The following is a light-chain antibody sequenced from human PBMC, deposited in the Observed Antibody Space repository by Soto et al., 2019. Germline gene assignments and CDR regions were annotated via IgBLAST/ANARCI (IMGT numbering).Light chain of an antibody. CDR1: QSVGSSY. CDR2: GAS. V-gene: IGKV3-20*01. Sequence: EIVLTQSPGTLSLSPGERATLSCRASQSVGSSYLAWYQQKPGQAPRLLIYGASSRATGIPDRFSGSGSGTDFTITISRLEPEDFAVYYCQQYDSSPWTFGQGTNVEIK. CDR3: QQYDSSPWT. J-gene: IGKJ1*01.